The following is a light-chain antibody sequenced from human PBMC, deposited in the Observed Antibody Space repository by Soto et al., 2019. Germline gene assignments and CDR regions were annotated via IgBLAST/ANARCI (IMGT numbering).Light chain of an antibody. CDR1: KSVSSY. V-gene: IGKV3-11*01. CDR2: DAS. J-gene: IGKJ5*01. CDR3: QQRSNWPRSIT. Sequence: EIVLTQSPATLSLSPGERATLSCRASKSVSSYLAWYQQKPGQAPRLLIYDASNRATGIPARFSGSWSGTDFTLTISSLEPEDFAVYYCQQRSNWPRSITFGQGTRLEIK.